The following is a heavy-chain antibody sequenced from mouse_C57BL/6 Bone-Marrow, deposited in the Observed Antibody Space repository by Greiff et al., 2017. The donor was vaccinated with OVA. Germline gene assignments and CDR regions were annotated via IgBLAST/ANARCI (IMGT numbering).Heavy chain of an antibody. CDR1: GFTFSSYA. J-gene: IGHJ3*01. D-gene: IGHD2-4*01. CDR2: ISAGGSYT. CDR3: ARDYDYAWFAY. Sequence: EVKLVESGGGLVKPGGSLKLSCAASGFTFSSYAMSWVRQTPEKRLEWVATISAGGSYTYYPDNVKGRFTISRDNAKNNMYLQMSHLKSEDTAMYYCARDYDYAWFAYWGQGTLVTVAA. V-gene: IGHV5-4*01.